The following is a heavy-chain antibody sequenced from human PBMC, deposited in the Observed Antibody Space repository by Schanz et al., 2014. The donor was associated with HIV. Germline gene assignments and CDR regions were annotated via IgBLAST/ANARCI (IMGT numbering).Heavy chain of an antibody. V-gene: IGHV3-33*05. CDR2: MSYDGVRK. CDR3: AKDRNWYDSQYRGKGNYYHSYGMDF. J-gene: IGHJ6*02. Sequence: QVEGVEEGGGGVQQGRGKRREGGERGERGETCGMHWVRQAPGKGLEWVAVMSYDGVRKYLGDSEKGRFTISRDNSKNSLYRHLKSLRVEDTAVYYCAKDRNWYDSQYRGKGNYYHSYGMDFWGQGTTVTVSS. D-gene: IGHD3-22*01. CDR1: GERGETCG.